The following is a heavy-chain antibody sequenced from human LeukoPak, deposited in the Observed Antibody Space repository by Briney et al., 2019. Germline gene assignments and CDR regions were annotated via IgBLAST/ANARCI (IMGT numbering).Heavy chain of an antibody. D-gene: IGHD5-18*01. J-gene: IGHJ4*02. CDR1: GYTSTGYY. CDR2: INPNSGGT. V-gene: IGHV1-2*06. CDR3: ARTQRYSCLHY. Sequence: GASVKVSCKASGYTSTGYYMHWVRQAPGQGLGWMGRINPNSGGTNYAQKFQGRVTMTRDTSISTAYMELSRLRSDDTAVYYCARTQRYSCLHYWGQGTLVTVSS.